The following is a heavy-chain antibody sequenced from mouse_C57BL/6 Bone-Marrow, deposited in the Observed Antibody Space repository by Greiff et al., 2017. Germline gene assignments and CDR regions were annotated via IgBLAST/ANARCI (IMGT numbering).Heavy chain of an antibody. CDR3: ARRGYGSSYVDWYFDV. D-gene: IGHD1-1*01. Sequence: EVHLVESGGGLVQPGGSLKLSCAASGFTFSDYYMYWVRQTPEKRLEWVAYISNGGGSTYYPDTVKGRFTISRDNAKNTLYLQMSRLKSEDTAMYYCARRGYGSSYVDWYFDVWGTGTTVTVSS. J-gene: IGHJ1*03. CDR2: ISNGGGST. V-gene: IGHV5-12*01. CDR1: GFTFSDYY.